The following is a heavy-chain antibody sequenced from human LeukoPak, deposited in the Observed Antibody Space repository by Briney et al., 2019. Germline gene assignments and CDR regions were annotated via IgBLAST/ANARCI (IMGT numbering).Heavy chain of an antibody. Sequence: PGGSLRLSCAASGFTFSNAWMSWVRQAPGKGLEWVGRIKSKTDGGATDYAAPVKGRFTISRDDSKNTLYLQMNSLKTEDTAVYYCTTENPSGYYYGMDVWGKGTTVTVSS. V-gene: IGHV3-15*01. J-gene: IGHJ6*04. CDR3: TTENPSGYYYGMDV. D-gene: IGHD3-3*01. CDR2: IKSKTDGGAT. CDR1: GFTFSNAW.